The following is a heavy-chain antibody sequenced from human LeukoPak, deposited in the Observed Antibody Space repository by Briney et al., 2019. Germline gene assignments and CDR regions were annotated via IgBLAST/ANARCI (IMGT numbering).Heavy chain of an antibody. CDR2: INGDGSTT. Sequence: GGSLSLSCTASGFTFSSYWMYWVRQAPGKGLVWVSHINGDGSTTIYPDSVKGRFTISRDNAKNSLYLQMNSLRVEDTAVYFCVRLSRAGDWGQGTLVTVSS. CDR3: VRLSRAGD. J-gene: IGHJ4*02. CDR1: GFTFSSYW. V-gene: IGHV3-74*01.